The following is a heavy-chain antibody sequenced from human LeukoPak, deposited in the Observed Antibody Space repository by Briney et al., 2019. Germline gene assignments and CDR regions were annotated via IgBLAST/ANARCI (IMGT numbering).Heavy chain of an antibody. Sequence: SETLSLTCAVYGGSFSGYYWSWIRQPPGKGLEWIGEINHSGSTNYNPSLKSRVTISVDTSKNQFSLKLSSVTAADTAVYYCARGGGSSGWYSHWGQGTLVTVSS. J-gene: IGHJ4*02. D-gene: IGHD6-19*01. CDR2: INHSGST. CDR3: ARGGGSSGWYSH. CDR1: GGSFSGYY. V-gene: IGHV4-34*01.